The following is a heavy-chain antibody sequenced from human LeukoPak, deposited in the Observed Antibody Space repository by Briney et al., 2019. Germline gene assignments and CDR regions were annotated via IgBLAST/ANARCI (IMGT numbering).Heavy chain of an antibody. CDR2: ISYDGSNK. CDR3: ARGSGSIRYCSSTSCYFFSLRSKGYDY. CDR1: GFTFSSYA. Sequence: GRSLRLSCAASGFTFSSYAMHWVRQAPGKGLEWVAVISYDGSNKYYADSVKGRFTISRDNSKNTLYLQMNSLRAEDTAVYYCARGSGSIRYCSSTSCYFFSLRSKGYDYWGQGTLVTVSS. J-gene: IGHJ4*02. D-gene: IGHD2-2*01. V-gene: IGHV3-30-3*01.